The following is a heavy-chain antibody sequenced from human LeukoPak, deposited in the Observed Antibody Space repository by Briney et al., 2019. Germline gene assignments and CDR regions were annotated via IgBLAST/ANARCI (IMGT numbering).Heavy chain of an antibody. CDR2: ISYDGSNK. CDR3: VRDQGGAVSY. J-gene: IGHJ4*02. D-gene: IGHD3-16*01. Sequence: QPGGSLRLSCAASGFTFSSYGMHWVRQAPGKGLEWVAVISYDGSNKYYADSVKGRFTISRDNSKNTLYLQMNSLRAEDTSVYYCVRDQGGAVSYWGQGTLVTVSS. V-gene: IGHV3-30*03. CDR1: GFTFSSYG.